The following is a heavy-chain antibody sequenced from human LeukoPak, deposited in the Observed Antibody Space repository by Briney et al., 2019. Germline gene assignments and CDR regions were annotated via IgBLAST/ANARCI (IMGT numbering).Heavy chain of an antibody. CDR1: GFTFTDYW. Sequence: GGSLRLSCAASGFTFTDYWMRWVRQAPGKGLEWVANITRDGSKKYYVDSVKGRFTISRDNPKKSVYLQMNSLRAEYTAIYYCARDVSVSGMDVWGQGTTVIVS. CDR2: ITRDGSKK. D-gene: IGHD5/OR15-5a*01. V-gene: IGHV3-7*01. CDR3: ARDVSVSGMDV. J-gene: IGHJ6*02.